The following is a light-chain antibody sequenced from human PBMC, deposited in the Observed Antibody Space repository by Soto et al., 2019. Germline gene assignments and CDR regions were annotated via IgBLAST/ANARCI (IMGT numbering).Light chain of an antibody. V-gene: IGKV3-15*01. CDR1: QRVGSN. CDR2: GAS. J-gene: IGKJ5*01. Sequence: EIVMTQSPATLSVSPGDRATLSCRASQRVGSNLAWYQQKPGQAPRLLIFGASARATGLPARFSGSGSGTEFTLTISSLQSEDFAVYYCQQYNNWPPGFGQGTRLEIK. CDR3: QQYNNWPPG.